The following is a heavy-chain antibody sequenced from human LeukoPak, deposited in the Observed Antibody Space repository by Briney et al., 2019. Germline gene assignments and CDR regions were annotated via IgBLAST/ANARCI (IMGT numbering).Heavy chain of an antibody. D-gene: IGHD2-2*01. V-gene: IGHV4-59*08. J-gene: IGHJ4*02. CDR3: ARLRIGVVPSAMLGDYYFDY. CDR1: GGSISSYY. Sequence: SETLSLTCTVSGGSISSYYWSWIRQPPGKGLEWIGYIYYSGSTKYNPSLKSRVTISVDTSKNQFSLKLTSVTAADTAVYYCARLRIGVVPSAMLGDYYFDYWGQGTLVTVSS. CDR2: IYYSGST.